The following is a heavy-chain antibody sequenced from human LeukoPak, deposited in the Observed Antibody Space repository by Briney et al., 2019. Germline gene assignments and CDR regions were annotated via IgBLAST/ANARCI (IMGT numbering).Heavy chain of an antibody. J-gene: IGHJ5*02. CDR3: ARAVAGGFGGSAAFDP. D-gene: IGHD6-19*01. CDR2: IYYSGST. Sequence: PSETLSLTCAVYGGSFSGYYWSWIRQPPGKGLEWIGYIYYSGSTNYNPSLKSRVTISVDTSKNQFSLKLSSVTAADTAVYYCARAVAGGFGGSAAFDPWGQGTLVTVSS. CDR1: GGSFSGYY. V-gene: IGHV4-59*01.